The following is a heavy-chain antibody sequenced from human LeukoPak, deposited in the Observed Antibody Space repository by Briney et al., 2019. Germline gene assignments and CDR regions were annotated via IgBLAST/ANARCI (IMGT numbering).Heavy chain of an antibody. J-gene: IGHJ3*02. CDR2: IYYSGST. V-gene: IGHV4-39*01. CDR1: GGSISSSSYY. CDR3: ARLSPNSSYDFWSGYAHDAFDI. Sequence: SETLSLTCTVSGGSISSSSYYWGWIRQPPGKGLEWIGSIYYSGSTYYNPSLKSRVTISVDTSKNQFSLKLSSVTAADTAVYYCARLSPNSSYDFWSGYAHDAFDIWGQGTMVTVSS. D-gene: IGHD3-3*01.